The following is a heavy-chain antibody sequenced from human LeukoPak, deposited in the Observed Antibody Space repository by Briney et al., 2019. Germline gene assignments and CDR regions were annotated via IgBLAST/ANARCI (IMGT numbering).Heavy chain of an antibody. CDR1: GFTFSSYA. Sequence: GGSLRLSCAASGFTFSSYAMSWVRQAPGKGLEWVSAISGSGGSTYYADSVKGRFTISRDNSKNTLYLQMNSLRAEDTAVYYCAKHSTGPLYYYYMDVWGKGTTVTVSS. CDR2: ISGSGGST. D-gene: IGHD3-9*01. V-gene: IGHV3-23*01. CDR3: AKHSTGPLYYYYMDV. J-gene: IGHJ6*03.